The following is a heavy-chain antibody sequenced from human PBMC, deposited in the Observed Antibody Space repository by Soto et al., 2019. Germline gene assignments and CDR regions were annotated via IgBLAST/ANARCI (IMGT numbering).Heavy chain of an antibody. CDR1: GGSFSGYY. J-gene: IGHJ6*02. Sequence: SETLSLTCAVYGGSFSGYYWGWIRQPPGKGLEWIGEINHSGSTNYNPSRKSRVTISVDTSKNQFSLKLSSVTAADTAVYYCASLGGSCYYYYYGMDVWGQGTTVTVSS. CDR3: ASLGGSCYYYYYGMDV. CDR2: INHSGST. V-gene: IGHV4-34*01. D-gene: IGHD2-15*01.